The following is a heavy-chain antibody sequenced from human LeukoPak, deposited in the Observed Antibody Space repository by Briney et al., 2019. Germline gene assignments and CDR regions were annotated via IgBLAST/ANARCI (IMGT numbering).Heavy chain of an antibody. J-gene: IGHJ6*03. CDR3: ARLRNYYHYMDV. Sequence: PSETLSLTCTVSGGFISSSTYYWSWIRQPPGKGLEWIGNIYYSGSTYYNPSLKSRVTISVDTSKKQFSLKLSSVTAADTAVYYCARLRNYYHYMDVWGKGTTVTVSS. CDR2: IYYSGST. V-gene: IGHV4-39*01. CDR1: GGFISSSTYY.